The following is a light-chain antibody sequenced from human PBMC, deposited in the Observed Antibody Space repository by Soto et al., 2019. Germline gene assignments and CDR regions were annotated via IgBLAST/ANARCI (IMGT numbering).Light chain of an antibody. Sequence: QPVLTQPPSVSGAPGQRVTISCTGSSSNIGAGYDVHWYQQLPGRAPKLIIYDDKNRPSGVPDRFSGSNSGTSASLAITGLQAEDEADYYCQSFDNSLRGFYVFGTGTKLTVL. V-gene: IGLV1-40*01. J-gene: IGLJ1*01. CDR2: DDK. CDR3: QSFDNSLRGFYV. CDR1: SSNIGAGYD.